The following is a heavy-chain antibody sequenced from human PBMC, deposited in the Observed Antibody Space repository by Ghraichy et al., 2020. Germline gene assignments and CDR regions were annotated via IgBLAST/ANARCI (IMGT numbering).Heavy chain of an antibody. CDR2: ISSSSSTI. CDR3: ARGPLAYSSSSIFDP. Sequence: GESLNISCAASGFTFSSYSMNWVRQAPGKGLEWVSYISSSSSTIYYADSVRGRFTISRDNAKNSLYLQMNSLRDEDTAVYYWARGPLAYSSSSIFDPWGQGSLVTVSS. D-gene: IGHD6-6*01. V-gene: IGHV3-48*02. J-gene: IGHJ5*02. CDR1: GFTFSSYS.